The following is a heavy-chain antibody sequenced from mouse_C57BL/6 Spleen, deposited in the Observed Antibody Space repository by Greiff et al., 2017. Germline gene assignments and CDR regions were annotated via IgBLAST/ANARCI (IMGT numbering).Heavy chain of an antibody. J-gene: IGHJ1*03. CDR3: AFSSYGYFDV. Sequence: VQLQQSGPELVKPGASVKISCKASGYAFSSSWMNWVKQRPGKGLEWIGRIYPGDGDTNYNGKFKGKATLTADKSSSTAYMQLSSLTSEDSAVYFCAFSSYGYFDVWGTGTTVTVSS. V-gene: IGHV1-82*01. D-gene: IGHD1-1*01. CDR1: GYAFSSSW. CDR2: IYPGDGDT.